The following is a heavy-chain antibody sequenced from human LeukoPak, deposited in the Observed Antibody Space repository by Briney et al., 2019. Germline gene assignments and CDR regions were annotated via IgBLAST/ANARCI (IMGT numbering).Heavy chain of an antibody. CDR3: ARLDIVVVPAATKDYYYYYMDV. V-gene: IGHV4-59*01. D-gene: IGHD2-2*03. Sequence: KPSETLSLTCTVSGGSISSYYWSWIRQPPGKGLEWIGYIYYSGSTNYNPSLKSRVTIPVDTSKNQFSLKLSSVTAADTAVYYCARLDIVVVPAATKDYYYYYMDVWGKGTTVTVSS. J-gene: IGHJ6*03. CDR1: GGSISSYY. CDR2: IYYSGST.